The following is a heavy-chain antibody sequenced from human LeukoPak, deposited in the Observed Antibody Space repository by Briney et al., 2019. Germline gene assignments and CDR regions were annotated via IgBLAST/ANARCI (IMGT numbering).Heavy chain of an antibody. Sequence: PGGSLRLSCAASGFTFSSTSMSWVRQAPGKGLEWVAVTVGGGDGTYYADSVKGRFTISRDNSNNTLFLQMDSLRAEDTAVYYCAKGQGCGDGCYMFEHWGQGILVTVSS. J-gene: IGHJ4*02. D-gene: IGHD2-21*02. CDR3: AKGQGCGDGCYMFEH. CDR2: TVGGGDGT. V-gene: IGHV3-23*01. CDR1: GFTFSSTS.